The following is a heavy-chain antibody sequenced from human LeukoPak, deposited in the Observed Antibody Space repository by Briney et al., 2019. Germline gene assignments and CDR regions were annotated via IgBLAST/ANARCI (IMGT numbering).Heavy chain of an antibody. CDR1: GFTFSTYS. J-gene: IGHJ4*02. CDR3: AGDSGYAFDY. CDR2: ISSGSGTI. Sequence: GGSLRLSCAVSGFTFSTYSMNWVRQAPGKGLEWVSYISSGSGTIRYADSVKGRFTIPRDNDKNSLYLHKSSLRDEDTAVYYGAGDSGYAFDYWGRGTLVTASS. V-gene: IGHV3-48*02. D-gene: IGHD3-10*01.